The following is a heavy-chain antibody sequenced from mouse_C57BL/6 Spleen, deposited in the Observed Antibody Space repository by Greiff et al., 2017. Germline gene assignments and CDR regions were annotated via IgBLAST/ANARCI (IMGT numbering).Heavy chain of an antibody. CDR3: ARNAVDYAMDY. J-gene: IGHJ4*01. V-gene: IGHV1-19*01. Sequence: VQLQQSGPVLVKPGASVKMSCKASGYTFTDYYMNWVKQSHGKSLEWIGVINPYNGGTSYNQKFKGKATLTVDKSSSTAYMELNSLTSEDSAVYYCARNAVDYAMDYWGQGTSFTVSS. CDR2: INPYNGGT. CDR1: GYTFTDYY.